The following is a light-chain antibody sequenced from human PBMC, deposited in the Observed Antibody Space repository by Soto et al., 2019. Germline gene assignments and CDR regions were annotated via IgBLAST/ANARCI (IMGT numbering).Light chain of an antibody. Sequence: DIQMTQSPSSLSASVRDRVTITCRASQSISSSLNWYQQKPGKAPKLLIYAASSLQSGVTSRFSGRGSGTDFTLTISSLQPEDFATYYCQQSYSTPRTFGQGTKVEIK. CDR3: QQSYSTPRT. CDR2: AAS. V-gene: IGKV1-39*01. CDR1: QSISSS. J-gene: IGKJ1*01.